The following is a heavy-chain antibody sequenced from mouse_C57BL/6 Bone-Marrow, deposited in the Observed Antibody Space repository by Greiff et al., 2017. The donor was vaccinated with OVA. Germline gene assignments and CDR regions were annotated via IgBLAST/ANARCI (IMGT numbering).Heavy chain of an antibody. CDR3: ARWLYAMDY. Sequence: QVQLQQSGAELVRPGASVKLSCKASGYTFTDYYINWVKQRPGQGLEWIARIYPGSGNTYYNEKFKGKATLTAEKSSSTAYMQLSSLTSEDSAVYFCARWLYAMDYWGQGTSVTVAS. V-gene: IGHV1-76*01. D-gene: IGHD2-2*01. J-gene: IGHJ4*01. CDR1: GYTFTDYY. CDR2: IYPGSGNT.